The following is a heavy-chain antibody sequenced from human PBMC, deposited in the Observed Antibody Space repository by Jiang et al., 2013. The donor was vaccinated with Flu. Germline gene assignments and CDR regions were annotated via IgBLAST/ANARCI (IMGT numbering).Heavy chain of an antibody. Sequence: KPTQTLTLTCTFSGFSLSTSGMCVSWIRQPPGKALEWLARIDWDDDKYYSTSLKTRLTISKDTSKNQVVLTMTNMDPVDTATYYCARIVETATISGAFDIWGQGTMVTVSS. CDR3: ARIVETATISGAFDI. D-gene: IGHD5-24*01. J-gene: IGHJ3*02. V-gene: IGHV2-70*11. CDR2: IDWDDDK. CDR1: GFSLSTSGMC.